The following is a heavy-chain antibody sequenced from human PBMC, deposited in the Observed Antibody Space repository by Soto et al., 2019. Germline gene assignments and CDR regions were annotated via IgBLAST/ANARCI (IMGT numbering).Heavy chain of an antibody. CDR1: GFTFDDYA. CDR3: AKGDSSSFYYGMDV. Sequence: EVQLVESGGSLVQPGRSLRLSCAASGFTFDDYAMHWVRQAPGKGLEWVSGISWNSGSIGYADSVKGRFTISRDNAKNPLYLQMNSLRAEDTALYYCAKGDSSSFYYGMDVWGQGTTVTVSS. J-gene: IGHJ6*02. CDR2: ISWNSGSI. D-gene: IGHD6-13*01. V-gene: IGHV3-9*01.